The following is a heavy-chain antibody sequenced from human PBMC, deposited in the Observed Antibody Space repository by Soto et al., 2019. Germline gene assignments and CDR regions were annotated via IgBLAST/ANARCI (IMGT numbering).Heavy chain of an antibody. D-gene: IGHD3-22*01. CDR2: ISYDGSNK. Sequence: QVQLVESGGGVVQPGRSLRLSCAASGFTFSSYAMHWVRQAPGKGLEWVAVISYDGSNKYYADSVKGRFTISRDNSKNTLYLQMNSLRAEDTAVYYCAREGVIVVVPFDYWGQGTLVTVSS. CDR3: AREGVIVVVPFDY. J-gene: IGHJ4*02. V-gene: IGHV3-30-3*01. CDR1: GFTFSSYA.